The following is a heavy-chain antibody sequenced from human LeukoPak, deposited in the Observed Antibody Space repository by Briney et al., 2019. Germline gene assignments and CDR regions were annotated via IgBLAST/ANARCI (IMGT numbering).Heavy chain of an antibody. CDR3: AKWLAVAGLPFDY. Sequence: GGYLRLSCAASRFTFSSYAMSWVRQAPGKGLEWVSAISGSGGSTYYADSVKGRFTISRDNSKNTLYLQMNSLRAEDTAVYYCAKWLAVAGLPFDYWGQGTLVTVSS. V-gene: IGHV3-23*01. CDR1: RFTFSSYA. J-gene: IGHJ4*02. CDR2: ISGSGGST. D-gene: IGHD6-19*01.